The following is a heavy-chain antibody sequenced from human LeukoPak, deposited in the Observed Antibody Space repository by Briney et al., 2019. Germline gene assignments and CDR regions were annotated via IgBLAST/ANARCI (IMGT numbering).Heavy chain of an antibody. Sequence: PSETLFLTCAVSGGSIISDGYSWNWIRQPPGKGLELIGYIYPSGNAYYNPSLTSRVTISVDRSKNQFSLNLISVTAADTAMYYCASRSLRWSLDPWGQGTLVTVSS. CDR1: GGSIISDGYS. CDR2: IYPSGNA. D-gene: IGHD4-23*01. CDR3: ASRSLRWSLDP. V-gene: IGHV4-30-2*01. J-gene: IGHJ5*02.